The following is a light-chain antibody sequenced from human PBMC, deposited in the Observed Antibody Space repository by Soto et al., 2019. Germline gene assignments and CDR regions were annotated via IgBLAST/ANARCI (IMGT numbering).Light chain of an antibody. CDR3: LQDYNRPYT. CDR2: DAS. Sequence: AIQMTQSPSSLSASVGDRVTITCRASQDIGNDLGWYQQKPGKAPKLLIYDASSLESGVPSRFSGSGSGTDFTLTISSLQPEDFATYYCLQDYNRPYTFGQGSRLEIK. J-gene: IGKJ2*01. CDR1: QDIGND. V-gene: IGKV1-6*01.